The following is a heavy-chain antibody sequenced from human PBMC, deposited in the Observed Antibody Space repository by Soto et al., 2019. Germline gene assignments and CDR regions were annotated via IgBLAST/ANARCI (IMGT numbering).Heavy chain of an antibody. D-gene: IGHD3-3*01. J-gene: IGHJ3*02. CDR3: GRVGGRFVWNVINDACGM. CDR1: GFNFSIYS. V-gene: IGHV3-30*03. CDR2: ISWDGSNK. Sequence: QVQLVESGGGVVQPGGTLRLSCEDSGFNFSIYSVQWVRQAPAKGLEFVAGISWDGSNKYYVDSVKGGFTISRDNSKSMMYLQRNSLRPEDTVVYYCGRVGGRFVWNVINDACGMWGLGTKVTVAS.